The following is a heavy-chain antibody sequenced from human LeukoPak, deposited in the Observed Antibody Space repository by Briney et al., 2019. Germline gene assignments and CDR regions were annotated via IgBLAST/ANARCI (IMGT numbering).Heavy chain of an antibody. CDR2: INHGGGT. CDR1: GGSFSDYF. V-gene: IGHV4-34*01. CDR3: ARDRGSGRSFDY. J-gene: IGHJ4*02. Sequence: SETLSLTCAVYGGSFSDYFWNWIRQPPGKGLEWIGEINHGGGTRYNPSLKSRATISVDTSKKQFSLNLTSVTAADTAVYYCARDRGSGRSFDYWGQGTLVTVSS. D-gene: IGHD6-19*01.